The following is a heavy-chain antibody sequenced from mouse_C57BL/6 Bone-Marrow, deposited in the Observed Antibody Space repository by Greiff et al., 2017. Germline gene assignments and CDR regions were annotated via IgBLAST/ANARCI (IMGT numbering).Heavy chain of an antibody. CDR3: ARDPYCYGSSHWYFDV. Sequence: EVKVVESGGGLVQSGRSLRLSCATSGFTFSDFYMEWVRQAPGKGLEWIAASRNKANDYTTEYSASVKGRFIVSRDTSQSILYLQMNALRAEDTAIYYCARDPYCYGSSHWYFDVWGTGTTVTVSS. CDR1: GFTFSDFY. V-gene: IGHV7-1*01. J-gene: IGHJ1*03. CDR2: SRNKANDYTT. D-gene: IGHD1-1*01.